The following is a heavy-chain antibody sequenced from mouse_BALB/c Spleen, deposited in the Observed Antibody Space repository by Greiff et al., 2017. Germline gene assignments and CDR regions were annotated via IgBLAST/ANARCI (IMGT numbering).Heavy chain of an antibody. D-gene: IGHD2-1*01. Sequence: EVMLVESGGGLVKPGGSLKLSCAASGFAFSSYDMSWVRQTPEKRLEWVAYISSGGGSTYYPDTVKGRFTISRDNAKNTLYLQMSSLKSEDTAMYYCARQGNLYAMDYWGQGTSVTVSS. CDR3: ARQGNLYAMDY. CDR1: GFAFSSYD. V-gene: IGHV5-12-1*01. CDR2: ISSGGGST. J-gene: IGHJ4*01.